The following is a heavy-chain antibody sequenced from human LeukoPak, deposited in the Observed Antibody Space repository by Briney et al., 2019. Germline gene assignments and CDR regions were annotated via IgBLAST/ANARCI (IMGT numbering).Heavy chain of an antibody. Sequence: PSETLSLTCAVYGGSFSGYYWSWIRPPLGKGLERIGEINNRGSTNYDPPLKSRVTISVDTSKTQFSLKLSSVTAADTVVYYCARVLGYNLMHWFDPWGQGTLVTVSS. V-gene: IGHV4-34*01. J-gene: IGHJ5*02. CDR1: GGSFSGYY. D-gene: IGHD5-24*01. CDR3: ARVLGYNLMHWFDP. CDR2: INNRGST.